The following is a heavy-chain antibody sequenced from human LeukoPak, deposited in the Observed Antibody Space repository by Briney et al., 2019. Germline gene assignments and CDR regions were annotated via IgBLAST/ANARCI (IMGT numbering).Heavy chain of an antibody. CDR1: GFTFSSYW. Sequence: GGSLRLSCAASGFTFSSYWMSWVRQAPGKGLEWVANIKQDGSEKYYVDSVKGRFTISRDNAKSSLYLQMNSLRAEDTAVYYCARVDFYDLFDYWGQGTLVTVSS. CDR3: ARVDFYDLFDY. D-gene: IGHD2-21*01. V-gene: IGHV3-7*04. J-gene: IGHJ4*02. CDR2: IKQDGSEK.